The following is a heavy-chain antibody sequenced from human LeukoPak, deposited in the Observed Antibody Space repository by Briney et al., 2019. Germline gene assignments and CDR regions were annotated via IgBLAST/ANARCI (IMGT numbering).Heavy chain of an antibody. Sequence: GASVKVSCKASGYTSTGYYMHWVRQAPGQGLEWMGWINPNSGGTNYAQKFQGRVTMTRDTSISTAYMELSRLRSDDTAVYYCARGTYYYDSSGYYWHYWGQGTLVTVSS. CDR2: INPNSGGT. V-gene: IGHV1-2*02. J-gene: IGHJ4*02. CDR1: GYTSTGYY. CDR3: ARGTYYYDSSGYYWHY. D-gene: IGHD3-22*01.